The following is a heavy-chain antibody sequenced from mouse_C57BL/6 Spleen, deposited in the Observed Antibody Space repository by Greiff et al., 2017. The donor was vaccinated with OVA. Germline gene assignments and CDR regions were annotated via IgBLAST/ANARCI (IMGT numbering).Heavy chain of an antibody. CDR1: GYSFTGYY. D-gene: IGHD1-3*01. Sequence: VQLQQSGPELVKPGASVKISCKASGYSFTGYYMNWVKQSPEKSLEWIGEINPSTGGTTYNQKFKAKATLTVDKSSSTAYMQLRSLTSEDSAVYYCAKESSSAWFAYWGQGTLVTVSA. J-gene: IGHJ3*01. V-gene: IGHV1-42*01. CDR2: INPSTGGT. CDR3: AKESSSAWFAY.